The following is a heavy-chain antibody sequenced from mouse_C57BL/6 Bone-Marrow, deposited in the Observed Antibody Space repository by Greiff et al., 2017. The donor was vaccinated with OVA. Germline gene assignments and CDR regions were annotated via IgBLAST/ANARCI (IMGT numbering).Heavy chain of an antibody. V-gene: IGHV1-64*01. CDR1: GYTFTSYW. D-gene: IGHD2-2*01. CDR3: ASVYGYGNYFDY. CDR2: IHPNSGST. J-gene: IGHJ2*01. Sequence: QVQLQQPGAELVKPGASVKLSCKASGYTFTSYWMHWVKQRPGQGLEWIGMIHPNSGSTNYNEKFKSKATMTVDKSSSTAYMQLSSLTSEDSAVDYGASVYGYGNYFDYWGQGTTLTVSS.